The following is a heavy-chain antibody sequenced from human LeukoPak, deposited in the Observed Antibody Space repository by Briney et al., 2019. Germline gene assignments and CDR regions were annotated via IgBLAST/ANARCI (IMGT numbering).Heavy chain of an antibody. CDR3: ARHLTGSYPDY. CDR1: GYSFTTYW. Sequence: GESLKISCKGSGYSFTTYWFGWVRQMPGKGLEWMGIIYLGDSDTRYSPSFQGQVTISADKSISTAYLQWSSLKASDTAMYYCARHLTGSYPDYWGQGTLVTVSS. CDR2: IYLGDSDT. V-gene: IGHV5-51*01. D-gene: IGHD1-26*01. J-gene: IGHJ4*02.